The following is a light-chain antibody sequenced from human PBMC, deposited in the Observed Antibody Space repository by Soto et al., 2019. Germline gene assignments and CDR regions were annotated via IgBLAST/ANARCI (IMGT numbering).Light chain of an antibody. V-gene: IGLV2-14*01. CDR2: EVS. CDR1: SSDVGNYKY. Sequence: QSVLTQPASVSVSPGQSITISCTGTSSDVGNYKYVSWYQQHPGKAPNLMIYEVSNRPSGVSNRFSGSKSGNTASLTISGLQAEDETDYYCFSYTSSGTYVFGTGTKVTV. CDR3: FSYTSSGTYV. J-gene: IGLJ1*01.